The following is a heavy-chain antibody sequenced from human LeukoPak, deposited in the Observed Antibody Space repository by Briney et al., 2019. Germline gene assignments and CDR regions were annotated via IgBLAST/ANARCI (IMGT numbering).Heavy chain of an antibody. CDR3: ARGGDCSGGSCYAY. Sequence: PSETLSLTCAVYGGSFSGYYWSWIRQPPGKGLEWIGEINHSGSTNYNPSLKSRVTISVDTSKNQFSLKLSSVTAADTAVYYCARGGDCSGGSCYAYWGQGTLVTVSS. V-gene: IGHV4-34*01. CDR2: INHSGST. J-gene: IGHJ4*02. D-gene: IGHD2-15*01. CDR1: GGSFSGYY.